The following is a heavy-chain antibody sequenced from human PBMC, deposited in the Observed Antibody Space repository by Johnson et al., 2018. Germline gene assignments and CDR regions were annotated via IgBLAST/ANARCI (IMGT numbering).Heavy chain of an antibody. Sequence: QVQLVESGGGVVQPGRSLRLSCAASGFIFSSYGMHWVRQAPGKGLEWVAVMSYDGSNTYYADSVKGRSPISRDNSKNTLFLQMNSLRAEDTAVYYCAKDRVAGYCSIGVCYLFHDYWGQGTLVTVSA. CDR3: AKDRVAGYCSIGVCYLFHDY. V-gene: IGHV3-30*18. J-gene: IGHJ4*02. D-gene: IGHD2-8*01. CDR1: GFIFSSYG. CDR2: MSYDGSNT.